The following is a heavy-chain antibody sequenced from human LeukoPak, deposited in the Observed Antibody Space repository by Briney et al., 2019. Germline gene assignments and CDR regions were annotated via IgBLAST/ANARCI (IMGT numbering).Heavy chain of an antibody. D-gene: IGHD3-16*01. J-gene: IGHJ4*02. CDR1: GGSFSGYY. Sequence: SETLSLTCAVYGGSFSGYYWSWIRQPPGKGLEWIGEINHSGSTNYNPSLKSRVTISVDTSKNQFSLKLSSVTAADTAVYYCARDKGGEIDYWGQGTLVTVSS. CDR2: INHSGST. CDR3: ARDKGGEIDY. V-gene: IGHV4-34*01.